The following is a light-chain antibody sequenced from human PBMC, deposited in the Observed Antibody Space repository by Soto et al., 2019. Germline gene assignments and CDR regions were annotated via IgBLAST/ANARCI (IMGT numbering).Light chain of an antibody. Sequence: DIQMTQSPSSVSAYVGDRVTVTCRASQDISSWLAWFQQRPGRAPNLLIYAASTLQSGVPSRFSGSGSGTVFTLTISSLQPEDFGTYYCQQASNFPLTFGGGTKVDIK. CDR1: QDISSW. CDR2: AAS. V-gene: IGKV1-12*01. CDR3: QQASNFPLT. J-gene: IGKJ4*01.